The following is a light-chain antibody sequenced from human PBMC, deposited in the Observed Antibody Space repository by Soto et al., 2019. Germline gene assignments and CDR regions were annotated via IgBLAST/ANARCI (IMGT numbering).Light chain of an antibody. CDR1: RSDIGAYNF. J-gene: IGLJ2*01. V-gene: IGLV2-14*03. CDR2: DVN. CDR3: TSWTTSTTMI. Sequence: QSALTQPASVSGSPGQSITISCTGTRSDIGAYNFVSWYQQHPGKAPKLILYDVNIRPSGVSYRFSGSKSGNTASLTISGLQAEDAADYYCTSWTTSTTMIFGGGTTLTVL.